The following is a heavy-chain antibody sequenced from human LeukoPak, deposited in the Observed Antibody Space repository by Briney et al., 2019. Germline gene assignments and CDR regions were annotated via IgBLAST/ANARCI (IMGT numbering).Heavy chain of an antibody. CDR1: GYTFTGYY. Sequence: ASVKVSCKASGYTFTGYYMHWVRQAPGQGLEWMGWINPNSGGTNYAQKFQGRVTMTRDTSISTAYMELSRLRSDDTAVYYCARDRNYDFWSGYDGRDAFDIWGQGTMVTVSS. D-gene: IGHD3-3*01. CDR3: ARDRNYDFWSGYDGRDAFDI. V-gene: IGHV1-2*02. J-gene: IGHJ3*02. CDR2: INPNSGGT.